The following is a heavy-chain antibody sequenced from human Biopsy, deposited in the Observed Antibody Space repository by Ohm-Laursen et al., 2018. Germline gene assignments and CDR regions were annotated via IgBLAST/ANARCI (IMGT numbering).Heavy chain of an antibody. CDR3: VRAGDFGARGACDY. CDR1: GFLFSRHT. CDR2: ISNTGDGT. Sequence: SLRLSCSASGFLFSRHTMHWGRQAPGKGLEYVSAISNTGDGTYYANSVKGRFTVSRDNSGNRLYLQMDSLRIEATAISYCVRAGDFGARGACDYWGRGTLVTVSS. V-gene: IGHV3-64*01. J-gene: IGHJ4*02. D-gene: IGHD4/OR15-4a*01.